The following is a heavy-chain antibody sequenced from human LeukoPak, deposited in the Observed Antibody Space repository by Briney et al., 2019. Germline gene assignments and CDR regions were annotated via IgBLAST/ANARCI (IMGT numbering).Heavy chain of an antibody. CDR3: ARDRRGNSGVYYFDY. Sequence: SVTLSLTCSVSTGSITNNCWSWIRQPAGKGLEWIGRIYTSGSTNYNPSLKSRVTMSIDTSKTQFSLNLSSVTAADTAVYYCARDRRGNSGVYYFDYWGQGTLVTVSS. J-gene: IGHJ4*02. D-gene: IGHD1-26*01. CDR2: IYTSGST. V-gene: IGHV4-4*07. CDR1: TGSITNNC.